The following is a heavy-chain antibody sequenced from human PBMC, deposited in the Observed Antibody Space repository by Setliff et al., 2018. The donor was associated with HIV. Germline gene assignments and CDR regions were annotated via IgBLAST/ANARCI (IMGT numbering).Heavy chain of an antibody. CDR3: ARLRLYNSALDY. CDR1: GFTFANAW. J-gene: IGHJ4*02. Sequence: GGSLRLSCAASGFTFANAWMNWVRQAPGKGLEWVGIIWYDGRHADYADSVNGRFTLSRDISENALYLQIDSLRPEDTAVYYCARLRLYNSALDYWGQGTLVTVSS. V-gene: IGHV3-33*08. D-gene: IGHD3-10*01. CDR2: IWYDGRHA.